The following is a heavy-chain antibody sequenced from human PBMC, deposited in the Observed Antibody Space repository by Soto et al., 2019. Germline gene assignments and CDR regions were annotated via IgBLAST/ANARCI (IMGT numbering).Heavy chain of an antibody. Sequence: QVQLVQSGADVKKPGSSVKVSCKAPGGTFSTYAISWVRQAPGQGLEWMGGVIPIFGTPKYAQKFQGRVTITAEESTSTGYMELRSLRSEDTAVYYCARSQGGSSSLDIYYYYYYGMDVWGQGTTVTVSS. J-gene: IGHJ6*02. CDR3: ARSQGGSSSLDIYYYYYYGMDV. CDR1: GGTFSTYA. D-gene: IGHD2-15*01. CDR2: VIPIFGTP. V-gene: IGHV1-69*01.